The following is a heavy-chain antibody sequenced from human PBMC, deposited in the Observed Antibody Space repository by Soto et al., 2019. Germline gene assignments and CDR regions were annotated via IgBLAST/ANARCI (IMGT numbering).Heavy chain of an antibody. CDR1: GFTFSSYP. CDR2: ISYDGTSE. V-gene: IGHV3-30-3*01. D-gene: IGHD3-10*01. Sequence: QVQLVESGGGVVQPGRSLRLSCAASGFTFSSYPIHWVRQAPGKGLEWVGSISYDGTSEDFADSLRGRFTLSRDNSKNMLWLQMNSPRSEDTAVYYCLRDYSGWFDFWGQGTLVTVSS. J-gene: IGHJ5*01. CDR3: LRDYSGWFDF.